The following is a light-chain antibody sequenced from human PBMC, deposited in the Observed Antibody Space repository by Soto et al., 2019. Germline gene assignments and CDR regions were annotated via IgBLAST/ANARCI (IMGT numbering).Light chain of an antibody. Sequence: DIQRTQSPFTLSASVGDRVTITCRASQSISSWLAWYQQKPGKAPKLLIYKASSLESGVPSRFSGSGSGTEFTLTISSLQPDDFATYYCQQYNSYLWTFGQGTKVEIK. V-gene: IGKV1-5*03. J-gene: IGKJ1*01. CDR1: QSISSW. CDR3: QQYNSYLWT. CDR2: KAS.